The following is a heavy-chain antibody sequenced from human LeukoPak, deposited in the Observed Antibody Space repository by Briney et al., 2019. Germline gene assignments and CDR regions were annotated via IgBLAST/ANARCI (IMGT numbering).Heavy chain of an antibody. J-gene: IGHJ6*02. CDR1: GFTFSSYA. CDR2: ISGSGGST. CDR3: AKGKGYCSSTSCYPYGMDV. V-gene: IGHV3-23*01. Sequence: GGSLRLSCAASGFTFSSYAMSWVRQAPGKGLEWVSAISGSGGSTYYADSVKGRFTISRDDSKNTPYLQMNSLRAEDTAVYYCAKGKGYCSSTSCYPYGMDVWGQGTTVTVSS. D-gene: IGHD2-2*01.